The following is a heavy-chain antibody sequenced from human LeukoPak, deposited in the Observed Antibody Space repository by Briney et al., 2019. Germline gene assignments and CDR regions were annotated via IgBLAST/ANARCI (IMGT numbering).Heavy chain of an antibody. CDR2: IYPNSDNI. D-gene: IGHD2-21*02. J-gene: IGHJ3*02. CDR1: GYTFPGCF. Sequence: ASVKVSCQASGYTFPGCFIHYVRQAPGQGLEWMGWIYPNSDNIRYSETLKDRVTMTRVTSTNTAYMELSSLRSEDTAVYYCARAVVTSATTDAFDIWGQGTMVTVSS. CDR3: ARAVVTSATTDAFDI. V-gene: IGHV1-2*02.